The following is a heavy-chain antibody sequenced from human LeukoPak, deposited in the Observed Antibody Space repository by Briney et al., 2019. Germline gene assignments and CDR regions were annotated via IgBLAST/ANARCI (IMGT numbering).Heavy chain of an antibody. Sequence: PSETLSLTCAVYGGSFSGYYWSWIRQFPGKGVEWIGEISHSVSTYYNQSLKSRVTISLDTSKNQFSLKLTSVTAADTAVYYCARGVSDQNWGQGTLVTVSS. J-gene: IGHJ4*02. CDR2: ISHSVST. CDR1: GGSFSGYY. CDR3: ARGVSDQN. V-gene: IGHV4-34*01.